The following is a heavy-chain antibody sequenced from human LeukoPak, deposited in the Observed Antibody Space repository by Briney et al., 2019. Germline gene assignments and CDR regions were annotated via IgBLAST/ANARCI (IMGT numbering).Heavy chain of an antibody. CDR3: AKDRVAAAGNGVYFDY. J-gene: IGHJ4*02. D-gene: IGHD6-13*01. CDR2: IRYDGSNK. Sequence: GGSLRLSCAASGFPFSRYGMHWVREAPGKGVEWLAFIRYDGSNKYYADSVKGRFTISRDNSKNTRYLQMNSLRAEDTAVYYCAKDRVAAAGNGVYFDYWGQGTLVTVSS. V-gene: IGHV3-30*02. CDR1: GFPFSRYG.